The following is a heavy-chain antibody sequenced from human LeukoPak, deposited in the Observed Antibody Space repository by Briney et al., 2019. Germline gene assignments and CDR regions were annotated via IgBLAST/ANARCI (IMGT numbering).Heavy chain of an antibody. D-gene: IGHD2-15*01. CDR2: ICGDGGRT. V-gene: IGHV3-43*02. CDR3: AKEIDTLGTNAFDI. Sequence: PGGSLRLSCAASGFTFDDYAMHWVRQAPGKGLEWVSLICGDGGRTYYADSLRGRFTNSRDNSKNSMYLQMESLITEDTAFYYCAKEIDTLGTNAFDIWGQGTMVTVSS. CDR1: GFTFDDYA. J-gene: IGHJ3*02.